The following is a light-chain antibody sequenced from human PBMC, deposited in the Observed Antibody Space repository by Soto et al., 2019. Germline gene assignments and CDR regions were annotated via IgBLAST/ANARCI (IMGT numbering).Light chain of an antibody. CDR3: QQYNSFSLT. CDR1: QTAYKN. CDR2: EAS. Sequence: ELVMTQSPASLSASPGETVTLSCRATQTAYKNLAWYQQKPGQAPRLLIFEASTRATGLPARFSGSGSGTEFTLTISSLQPDDFATYYCQQYNSFSLTFGGGTRVEVK. V-gene: IGKV3-15*01. J-gene: IGKJ4*01.